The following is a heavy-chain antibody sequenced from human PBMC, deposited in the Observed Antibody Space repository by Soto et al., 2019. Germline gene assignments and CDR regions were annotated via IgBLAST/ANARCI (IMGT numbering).Heavy chain of an antibody. CDR2: INPSGGST. Sequence: ASVKVCCKASGYTFTSYYMHWVRQAPGQGLEWMGIINPSGGSTSYAQKFQGRVTMTRDTSTSTVYMELSSLRSEDTAVYYCARDYDILAGRSYYFDYWGQGTLVTVSS. D-gene: IGHD3-9*01. J-gene: IGHJ4*02. V-gene: IGHV1-46*01. CDR1: GYTFTSYY. CDR3: ARDYDILAGRSYYFDY.